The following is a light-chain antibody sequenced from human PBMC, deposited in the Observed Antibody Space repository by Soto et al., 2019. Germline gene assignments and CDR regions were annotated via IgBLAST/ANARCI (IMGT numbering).Light chain of an antibody. V-gene: IGKV3-20*01. CDR2: GTS. CDR1: QSVRSSH. CDR3: QQYSSSPLT. Sequence: EIVLTQSPGTLSLSPGERATLSCRASQSVRSSHLAWYQQMHGQAPRLLIYGTSNRATGIPDRFSGSGSGTDFTLTISRLEPEGFAVYYCQQYSSSPLTFGGGTKVEIK. J-gene: IGKJ4*01.